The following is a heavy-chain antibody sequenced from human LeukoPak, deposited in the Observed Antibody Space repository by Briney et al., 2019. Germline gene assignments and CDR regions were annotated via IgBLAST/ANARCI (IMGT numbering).Heavy chain of an antibody. CDR1: GGSISSYY. CDR3: ARESQEDHYYYYGMDV. J-gene: IGHJ6*02. V-gene: IGHV4-59*01. Sequence: PSETLSLTCTVSGGSISSYYWSWIRQPPGKGLEWIGYIYYSGSTNYNPSLKSRVTISVDTSKNQFSLKLSSVTAADTAVYYCARESQEDHYYYYGMDVWGQGTTVTVSS. CDR2: IYYSGST.